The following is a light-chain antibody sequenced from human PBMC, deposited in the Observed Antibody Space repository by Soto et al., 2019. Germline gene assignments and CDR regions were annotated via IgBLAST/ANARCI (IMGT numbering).Light chain of an antibody. CDR1: QSISTW. V-gene: IGKV1-5*01. Sequence: DLQMTQSPSTLSASVGDRVTITCRASQSISTWLAWYQQQPGKAPKVLIYDASSLKIGVPSRFSGSGSGTEFTLTISSLQPDDFATYYCQQYNSYSPYTFGQGTKLEIK. CDR3: QQYNSYSPYT. CDR2: DAS. J-gene: IGKJ2*01.